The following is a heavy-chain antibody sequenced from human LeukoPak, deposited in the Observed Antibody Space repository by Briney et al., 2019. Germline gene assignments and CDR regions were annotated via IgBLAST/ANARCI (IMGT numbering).Heavy chain of an antibody. CDR3: ALFRVDTAIDY. D-gene: IGHD5-18*01. V-gene: IGHV3-48*03. CDR1: GFTFSSYE. CDR2: ISSSGSTI. Sequence: GSLRLSCAASGFTFSSYEMNWVRQAPGKGLEWVSYISSSGSTIYYADSVKGRFTISRDNAKNSLYLQMNSLRAEDTAVYYCALFRVDTAIDYWGQGTLVTVSS. J-gene: IGHJ4*02.